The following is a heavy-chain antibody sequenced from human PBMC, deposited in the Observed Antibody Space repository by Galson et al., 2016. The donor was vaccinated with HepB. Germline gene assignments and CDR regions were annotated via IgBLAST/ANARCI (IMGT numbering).Heavy chain of an antibody. CDR3: ARGGIRAMV. CDR2: IYSSGSS. CDR1: GGSISSGGFS. J-gene: IGHJ4*02. Sequence: TLSLTCAVSGGSISSGGFSWNWIRQPPGKGLQWIGYIYSSGSSYYNPSLKSRATISADWSKNRFSLNLTSVTAADPAVYYCARGGIRAMVWGQGILVTVSS. V-gene: IGHV4-30-2*01. D-gene: IGHD2-8*01.